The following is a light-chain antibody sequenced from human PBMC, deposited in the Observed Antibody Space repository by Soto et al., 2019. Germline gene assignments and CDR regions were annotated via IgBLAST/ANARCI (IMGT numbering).Light chain of an antibody. V-gene: IGKV1-39*01. J-gene: IGKJ5*01. CDR1: QSISNY. CDR3: QQSYDTPRLT. CDR2: AAS. Sequence: DIQMTQSPSTLSASVGDRVTITCRASQSISNYLNWYQQRPGRAPKVLLFAASSLQSGVPSRFSGSGSGTDFTLTISSLQPEDFATYYCQQSYDTPRLTFGQGTRLEIK.